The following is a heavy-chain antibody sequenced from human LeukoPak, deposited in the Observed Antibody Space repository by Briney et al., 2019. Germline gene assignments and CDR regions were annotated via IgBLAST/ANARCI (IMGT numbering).Heavy chain of an antibody. J-gene: IGHJ4*02. Sequence: PGGSLRLSCAASGFIFSSYSMNWVRQAPGKGLEWVSYISSSSSTIYYADSVKGRFTISRDNAKNSLYLQMNSLRAEDTAVYYCARLYYYGSGSPSGYWGQGTLVTVSS. CDR1: GFIFSSYS. D-gene: IGHD3-10*01. CDR2: ISSSSSTI. V-gene: IGHV3-48*04. CDR3: ARLYYYGSGSPSGY.